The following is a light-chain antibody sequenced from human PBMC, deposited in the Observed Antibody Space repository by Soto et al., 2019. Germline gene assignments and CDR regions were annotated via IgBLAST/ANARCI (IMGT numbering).Light chain of an antibody. Sequence: EIVLTQSPGTLSLSPGERATLSCRASQSGSGIFLAWYQQKAGQAPRLLIYATSIRATGIPDRFSGSGSGTDFTLTISDVQPEDFALYYCHQRQSWPRTFGQGTKVDIK. CDR2: ATS. CDR3: HQRQSWPRT. CDR1: QSGSGIF. V-gene: IGKV3D-20*02. J-gene: IGKJ1*01.